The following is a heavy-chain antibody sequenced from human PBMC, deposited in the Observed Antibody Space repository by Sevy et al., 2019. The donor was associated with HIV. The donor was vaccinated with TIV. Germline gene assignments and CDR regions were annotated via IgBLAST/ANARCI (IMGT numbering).Heavy chain of an antibody. D-gene: IGHD3-22*01. CDR3: AISLDYYDSSGANDY. Sequence: GGSLRLSCAASGFTFSYYTMKWVRQAPGSGLEWVSSISNGSSYISYGESVKGRFTISRDNAKNSLFLQMNSLRAEDTAVYYCAISLDYYDSSGANDYWGQGTLVTVSS. V-gene: IGHV3-21*01. CDR2: ISNGSSYI. J-gene: IGHJ4*02. CDR1: GFTFSYYT.